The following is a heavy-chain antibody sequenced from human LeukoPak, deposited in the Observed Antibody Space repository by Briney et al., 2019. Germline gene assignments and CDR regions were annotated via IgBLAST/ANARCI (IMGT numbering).Heavy chain of an antibody. J-gene: IGHJ6*02. CDR1: GYTFNSFG. V-gene: IGHV1-18*01. Sequence: GASVKVSCKASGYTFNSFGISWVRQAPGQGLEWMGWISAYNGNTHHPEKLRGRLTMTTDTPTSTAYMELRSLRSDDTAIYYCARDTVMMVGSYYYGKDVWGQGTTVTVSS. CDR3: ARDTVMMVGSYYYGKDV. CDR2: ISAYNGNT. D-gene: IGHD2-15*01.